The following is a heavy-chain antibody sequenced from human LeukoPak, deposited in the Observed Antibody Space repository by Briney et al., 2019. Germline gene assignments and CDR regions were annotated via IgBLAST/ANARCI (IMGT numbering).Heavy chain of an antibody. Sequence: HPGGSLRLSCSASGFTFSNYGMHWVRQAPGKGLEWVAVISYDGSNKYYAESVKGRFTISRDNSKNTLYLQMNSLRAEDTAVFYCAKVSGLKITFGGVIDWGQGTPVTVSS. CDR2: ISYDGSNK. CDR1: GFTFSNYG. CDR3: AKVSGLKITFGGVID. V-gene: IGHV3-30*18. D-gene: IGHD3-16*02. J-gene: IGHJ4*02.